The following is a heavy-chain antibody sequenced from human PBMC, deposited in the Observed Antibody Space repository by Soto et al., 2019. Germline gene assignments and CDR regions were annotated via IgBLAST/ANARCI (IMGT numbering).Heavy chain of an antibody. D-gene: IGHD5-18*01. CDR3: ARANTRDSYGYLVDY. J-gene: IGHJ4*02. V-gene: IGHV1-69*01. CDR1: GGTFSSYA. Sequence: QVQLVQSGAEVKKPGCSVKVSCKASGGTFSSYAISWVRQAPGQGLEWMGGIIPIFGTANYAQKFQGRVTITADESTSTAYIELSSLRSEDTDVYYCARANTRDSYGYLVDYWGQGTLVTVSS. CDR2: IIPIFGTA.